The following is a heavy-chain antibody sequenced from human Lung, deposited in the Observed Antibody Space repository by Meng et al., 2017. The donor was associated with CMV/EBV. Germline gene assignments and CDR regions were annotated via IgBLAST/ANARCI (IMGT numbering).Heavy chain of an antibody. CDR2: TKSKVDGETR. J-gene: IGHJ4*02. CDR3: TTDRPRSGGKTHDF. CDR1: GSGFIFSDLW. V-gene: IGHV3-15*01. D-gene: IGHD4-23*01. Sequence: DVQLVESXXGWVKPGGSLRISCRGSGSGFIFSDLWINWVRQAPGKGLEWVGRTKSKVDGETRDYAAAERGRFAISRDDSKNTLYLHMNSLKTEDTAVYYCTTDRPRSGGKTHDFWGQGTLVTVSS.